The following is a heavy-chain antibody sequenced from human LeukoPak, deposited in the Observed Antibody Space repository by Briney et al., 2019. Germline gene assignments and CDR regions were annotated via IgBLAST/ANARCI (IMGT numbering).Heavy chain of an antibody. CDR2: INHSGST. CDR3: ARVPQWLPRGGDY. J-gene: IGHJ4*02. V-gene: IGHV4-34*01. D-gene: IGHD6-19*01. Sequence: PSETLSLTCAVYGGSFSGYYWSWIRQPPGKGLEWIGEINHSGSTNYNPSLKSRVTISVDTSKNQFSLKLSSVTAADTAVYYCARVPQWLPRGGDYWGQGTLVTVSS. CDR1: GGSFSGYY.